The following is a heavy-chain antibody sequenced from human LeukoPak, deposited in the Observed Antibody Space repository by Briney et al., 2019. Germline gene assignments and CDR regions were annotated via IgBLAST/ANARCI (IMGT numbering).Heavy chain of an antibody. D-gene: IGHD6-6*01. CDR2: IIPIFGTA. CDR3: ARGGIAARPVDY. J-gene: IGHJ4*02. Sequence: GASVKVSCKASGGTFSSYAISWVRQAPGQGLEWMGGIIPIFGTANYAQKFQGRVTITTDESTSTAYMELSSLRSEDTAVYYCARGGIAARPVDYWGQGTLVTVSS. V-gene: IGHV1-69*05. CDR1: GGTFSSYA.